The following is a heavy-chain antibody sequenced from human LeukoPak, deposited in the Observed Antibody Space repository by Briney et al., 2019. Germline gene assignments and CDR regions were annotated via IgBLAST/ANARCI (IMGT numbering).Heavy chain of an antibody. J-gene: IGHJ4*02. V-gene: IGHV4-34*01. CDR1: GGSFSGYY. Sequence: PSETLSLTCAVYGGSFSGYYWSWIRQPPGKGLEWIGEINHSGSTNYNPSLKSRATISVDTSKNQFSLKLSSVTAADTAVYYCARETEEYGSGSYYGYWGQGTLVTVSS. D-gene: IGHD3-10*01. CDR3: ARETEEYGSGSYYGY. CDR2: INHSGST.